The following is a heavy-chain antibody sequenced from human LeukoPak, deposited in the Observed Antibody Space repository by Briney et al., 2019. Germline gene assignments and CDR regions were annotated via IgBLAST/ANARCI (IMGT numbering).Heavy chain of an antibody. D-gene: IGHD3-10*01. CDR2: ISYDGNNK. CDR3: ARDFFSGSGSYRAFDI. J-gene: IGHJ3*02. CDR1: GFTVSSNY. V-gene: IGHV3-30*05. Sequence: GGSLRLSCAASGFTVSSNYMSWVRQAPGKGLEWVALISYDGNNKYYADSVKGRFTISRDNSKNTLYLQMNSLRAESTAVYYCARDFFSGSGSYRAFDIWGHGTVVTVSS.